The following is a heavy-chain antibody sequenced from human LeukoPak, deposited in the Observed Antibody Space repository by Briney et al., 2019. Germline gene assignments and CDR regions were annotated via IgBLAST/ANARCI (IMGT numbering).Heavy chain of an antibody. CDR3: AKGHRYSSGWYWSHWLDP. Sequence: SETLSLTCAVYGGSFSDYYWTWIRQPPGKGLEWIGEINHSGSTNYNPSLKSRVTISVDTSKKQFFLRLSSVTAADTAVYYCAKGHRYSSGWYWSHWLDPWGQGTLVTVSS. J-gene: IGHJ5*02. D-gene: IGHD6-19*01. V-gene: IGHV4-34*01. CDR2: INHSGST. CDR1: GGSFSDYY.